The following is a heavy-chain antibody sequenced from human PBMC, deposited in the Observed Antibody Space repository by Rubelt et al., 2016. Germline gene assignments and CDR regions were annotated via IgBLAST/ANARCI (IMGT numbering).Heavy chain of an antibody. CDR3: ARGQAGASFDY. CDR1: GGSFSGYY. V-gene: IGHV4-34*01. J-gene: IGHJ4*02. D-gene: IGHD6-13*01. CDR2: INHSGST. Sequence: QVQLQQWGAGRLKPSETLSLTCAVYGGSFSGYYWSWIRQPPGKGLEWIGEINHSGSTNYNPSLKSRVTRSVDTSKNQFSLKLSSVTAADTAVYYCARGQAGASFDYWGQGTLVTVSS.